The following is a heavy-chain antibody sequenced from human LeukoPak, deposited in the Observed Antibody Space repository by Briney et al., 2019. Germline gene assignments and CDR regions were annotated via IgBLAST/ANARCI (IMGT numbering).Heavy chain of an antibody. J-gene: IGHJ3*01. V-gene: IGHV3-30*04. CDR2: ISYDIISK. CDR3: ARVRSVPPSMRDAFDV. D-gene: IGHD2-2*01. CDR1: GFTFSTYA. Sequence: GGSLRLSCTASGFTFSTYAIHWVRQAPGKGLEWVAVISYDIISKYYADSVKGRFTISRDNSKNTLYLQMNSLGGEDTAVYFCARVRSVPPSMRDAFDVWGQGTMVTVSS.